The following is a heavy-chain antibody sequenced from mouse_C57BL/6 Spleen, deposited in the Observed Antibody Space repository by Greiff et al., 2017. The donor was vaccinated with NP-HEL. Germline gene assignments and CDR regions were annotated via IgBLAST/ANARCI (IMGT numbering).Heavy chain of an antibody. D-gene: IGHD2-3*01. CDR2: IYPGDGDT. CDR1: GYAFSSYW. J-gene: IGHJ3*01. CDR3: ARGRNDGYSAWFAY. V-gene: IGHV1-80*01. Sequence: QVQLQQSGAELVKPGASVKISCKASGYAFSSYWMNWVKQRPGKGLEWIGQIYPGDGDTNYNGKFKGKATLTADKSSSTAYMQLSSLTSEDSAVYFCARGRNDGYSAWFAYWGQGTLVTVSA.